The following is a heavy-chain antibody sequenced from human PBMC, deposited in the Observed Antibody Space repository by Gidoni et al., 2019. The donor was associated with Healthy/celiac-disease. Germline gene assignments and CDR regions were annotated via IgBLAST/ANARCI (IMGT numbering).Heavy chain of an antibody. Sequence: QVQLVQSGAEVKKPGSSVKVSCKASGGTFSSYAISWVRQAPGQGLEWMGRIIPILGIANYAQKFQGRVTITADKSTSTAYMELSSLRSEDTAVYYCARPLTTGIQKDAFDIWGQGTMVTVSS. V-gene: IGHV1-69*04. CDR1: GGTFSSYA. J-gene: IGHJ3*02. CDR2: IIPILGIA. CDR3: ARPLTTGIQKDAFDI. D-gene: IGHD1-1*01.